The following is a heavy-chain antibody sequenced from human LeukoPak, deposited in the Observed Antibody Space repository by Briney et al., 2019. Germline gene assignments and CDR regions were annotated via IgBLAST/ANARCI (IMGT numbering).Heavy chain of an antibody. CDR3: ARGTTGYSSSWYGY. D-gene: IGHD6-13*01. Sequence: PGGSLRLSCAASGFTFSSYAMSWVRQAPGKGLEWVSAISGSGYSTYSADSVKGRFTISRDNAKNTLYLQMNSLRAEDTAVYYCARGTTGYSSSWYGYWGQGTLVTVSS. CDR2: ISGSGYST. CDR1: GFTFSSYA. V-gene: IGHV3-23*01. J-gene: IGHJ4*02.